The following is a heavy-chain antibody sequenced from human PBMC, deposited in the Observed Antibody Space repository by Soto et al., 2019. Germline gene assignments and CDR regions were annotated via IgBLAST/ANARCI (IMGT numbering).Heavy chain of an antibody. Sequence: SCKASGYTFTSYYINWVRQATGQGLEWMGWMNPNSGNTGYAQKFQGGVTMTRNTSISPAYMELSRLRSADTAVYYCVREGGRWFNRGAFDIWGQGTMVTVSS. CDR2: MNPNSGNT. D-gene: IGHD3-10*01. J-gene: IGHJ3*02. CDR1: GYTFTSYY. V-gene: IGHV1-8*01. CDR3: VREGGRWFNRGAFDI.